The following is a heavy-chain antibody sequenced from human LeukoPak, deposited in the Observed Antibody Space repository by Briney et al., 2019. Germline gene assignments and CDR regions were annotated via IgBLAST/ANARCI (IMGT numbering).Heavy chain of an antibody. CDR2: IWYDGSNK. CDR3: ARTVDTAMAVTFDY. CDR1: GFTFSNYG. J-gene: IGHJ4*02. D-gene: IGHD5-18*01. V-gene: IGHV3-33*01. Sequence: SGGSLRLSCAASGFTFSNYGMHWVRQAPGKGLEWVALIWYDGSNKYYADTVKGRFTISRDNSKNTLYLQMNSLRAEDTAVYHCARTVDTAMAVTFDYWGQGSLVTVSS.